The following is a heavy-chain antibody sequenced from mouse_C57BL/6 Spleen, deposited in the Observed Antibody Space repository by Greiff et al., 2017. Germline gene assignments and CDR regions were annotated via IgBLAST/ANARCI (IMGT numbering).Heavy chain of an antibody. V-gene: IGHV5-17*01. CDR1: GFPFSDYG. J-gene: IGHJ4*01. CDR2: ISSGSSTI. Sequence: EVMLVESGGGLVKPGGSLKLSCAASGFPFSDYGMHWVRQAPEKGLEWVAYISSGSSTIYYADTVKGRFTISRDNAKNTLFLQMTSLRSEDTAMYYCARKEEDYAMDYWGQGTSVTVSS. CDR3: ARKEEDYAMDY.